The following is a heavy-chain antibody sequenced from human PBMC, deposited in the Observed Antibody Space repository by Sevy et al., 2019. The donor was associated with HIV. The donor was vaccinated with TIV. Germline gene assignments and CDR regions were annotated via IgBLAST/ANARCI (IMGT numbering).Heavy chain of an antibody. J-gene: IGHJ3*02. V-gene: IGHV4-34*01. Sequence: SETLSLTCAVYGGSFSGYYWSWIRQPPGKGLEWIGEINHSGSTNYNPSLKSRVTISVDTSKNQFSLKLGSVTAADTAVYYCARGADYYDSSGYYPYDAFDIWGQGTMVTVSS. D-gene: IGHD3-22*01. CDR3: ARGADYYDSSGYYPYDAFDI. CDR2: INHSGST. CDR1: GGSFSGYY.